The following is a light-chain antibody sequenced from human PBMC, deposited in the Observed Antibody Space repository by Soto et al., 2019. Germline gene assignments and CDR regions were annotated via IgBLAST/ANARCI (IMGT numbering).Light chain of an antibody. CDR1: QSIRND. CDR3: LQYYNYPWA. Sequence: AIQMTQSPSSLSASVGDRVTITCRASQSIRNDLSWYQQKPGKAPKLLIYSASTLQSGVPSRFSGSSSGTDFTVTISSLQPEEFATYDCLQYYNYPWAFGQGNKVVI. V-gene: IGKV1-6*01. J-gene: IGKJ1*01. CDR2: SAS.